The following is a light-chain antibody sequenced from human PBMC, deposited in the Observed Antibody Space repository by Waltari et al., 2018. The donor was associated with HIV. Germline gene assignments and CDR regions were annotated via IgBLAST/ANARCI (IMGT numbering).Light chain of an antibody. CDR2: EVN. V-gene: IGLV2-8*01. CDR3: SSYAGSNNFKV. Sequence: SALTQPPSASGSPGQSVTISCTGTSSDVGGYKFVSWYQQHPGKAPKLMIYEVNKRPSGVPDRFSGSKSGNTASLTVSGLQAEDEADYYGSSYAGSNNFKVFGGGTKLTVL. CDR1: SSDVGGYKF. J-gene: IGLJ2*01.